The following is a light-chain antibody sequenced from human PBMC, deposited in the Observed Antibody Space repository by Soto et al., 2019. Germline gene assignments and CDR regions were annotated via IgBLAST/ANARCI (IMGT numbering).Light chain of an antibody. CDR3: QQCNSTPYT. Sequence: DIQMTQSPSSLSASVGDRVTLSCRASQTISNYLNWYQQKPGKAPKLLIYDASSLQSGVPSRFSGSASGTDFTLTISRLQPDDFATYYCQQCNSTPYTFGHGTKLDFK. CDR1: QTISNY. CDR2: DAS. V-gene: IGKV1-39*01. J-gene: IGKJ2*01.